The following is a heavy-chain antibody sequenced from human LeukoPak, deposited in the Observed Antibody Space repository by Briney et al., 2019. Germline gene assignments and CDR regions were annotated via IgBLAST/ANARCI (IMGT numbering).Heavy chain of an antibody. Sequence: GGSLRLSCAASGFTFSSYGMSWVSQAPGKGLEWVSAISGSGGSTYYADAVKGRFTISRDNSKNTLYLQMNSLRAEDTAVYYCAKDKQWLANNDYWGQGTLVTVSS. CDR2: ISGSGGST. J-gene: IGHJ4*02. D-gene: IGHD6-19*01. CDR3: AKDKQWLANNDY. CDR1: GFTFSSYG. V-gene: IGHV3-23*01.